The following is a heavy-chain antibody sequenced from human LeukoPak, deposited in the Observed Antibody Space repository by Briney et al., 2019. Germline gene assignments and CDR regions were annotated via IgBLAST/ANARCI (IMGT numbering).Heavy chain of an antibody. D-gene: IGHD3-10*01. CDR2: IIPIFGTA. Sequence: ASVTVSCKASGGTFSSYAISWVRQAPGQGLEWMGGIIPIFGTANYAQKFQGRVTITADESTSTAYMELSSLRSEDTAVYYCARNPGSGRNWFDPWGQGTLVTVSS. J-gene: IGHJ5*02. CDR1: GGTFSSYA. V-gene: IGHV1-69*13. CDR3: ARNPGSGRNWFDP.